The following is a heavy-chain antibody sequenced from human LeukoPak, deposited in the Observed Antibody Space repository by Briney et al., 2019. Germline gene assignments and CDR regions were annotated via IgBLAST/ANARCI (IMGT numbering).Heavy chain of an antibody. CDR3: ARRPTDYYDSSGSHFDY. Sequence: SETLSLTCTVSGGSISSSSYYWGWIRQPPGKGLEWIGSIYYSGSTYYNPSLKSRVTISVDTSKNQFPLKLSSVTAADTAVYYCARRPTDYYDSSGSHFDYWGQGTLVTVSS. J-gene: IGHJ4*02. CDR1: GGSISSSSYY. V-gene: IGHV4-39*01. D-gene: IGHD3-22*01. CDR2: IYYSGST.